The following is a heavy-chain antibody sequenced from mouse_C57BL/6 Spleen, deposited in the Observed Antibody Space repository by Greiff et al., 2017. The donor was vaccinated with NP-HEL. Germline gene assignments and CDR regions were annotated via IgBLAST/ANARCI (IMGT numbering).Heavy chain of an antibody. CDR3: ARGAEICYGYDRYYYGG. Sequence: VQLQQSGAELARPGASVKLSCKASGYTFTSYGISWVKQRTGQGLEWIGEIYPRSGNTYYNEKFKGKATLTADKSSSTAYMELRKLTSEDSAVNFCARGAEICYGYDRYYYGGRGQSTTLTV. D-gene: IGHD2-2*01. CDR1: GYTFTSYG. CDR2: IYPRSGNT. J-gene: IGHJ2*01. V-gene: IGHV1-81*01.